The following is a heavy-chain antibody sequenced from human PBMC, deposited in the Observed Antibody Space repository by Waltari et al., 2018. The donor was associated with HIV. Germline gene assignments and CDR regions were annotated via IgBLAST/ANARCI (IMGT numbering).Heavy chain of an antibody. CDR1: GYTFNTYN. V-gene: IGHV7-4-1*02. J-gene: IGHJ4*02. CDR2: INTNTGNP. D-gene: IGHD3-10*01. CDR3: ARDQGVVRGIITPFDS. Sequence: QVQLVQSGSELKEPGASVNVSCKASGYTFNTYNMNWVRQAPGQGLEWMGWINTNTGNPTYAQAFTGRFVFSLDTSVSTAYLQISGLKTEDTAIYFCARDQGVVRGIITPFDSWGQGTLVTVSP.